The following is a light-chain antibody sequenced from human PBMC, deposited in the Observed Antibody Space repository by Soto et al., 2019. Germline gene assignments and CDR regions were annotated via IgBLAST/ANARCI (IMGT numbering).Light chain of an antibody. Sequence: QSARTQPPSASGSPGQSLTISCTGTSTDVVNYNYVSWYQQHPGKAPKLMISDVNRRPSGVPDRFSGSKSANTASLTVSGLQAEDEADYYCSSYAGSNNWVFGGGTKLTVL. CDR1: STDVVNYNY. CDR3: SSYAGSNNWV. J-gene: IGLJ3*02. CDR2: DVN. V-gene: IGLV2-8*01.